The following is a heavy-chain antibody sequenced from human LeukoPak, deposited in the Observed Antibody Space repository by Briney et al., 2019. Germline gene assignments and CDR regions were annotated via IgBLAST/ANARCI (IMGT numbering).Heavy chain of an antibody. CDR1: GFTFSSYA. CDR3: AKPQRITIFGVVIGFDY. V-gene: IGHV3-23*01. Sequence: PGGSLRLSCAASGFTFSSYAMSWVRQTPGKGLEWVSAISDSGGSTYYADSVKGRFTISRDNSKNALYLQMNSLRAEDTAVYYCAKPQRITIFGVVIGFDYWGQGTLVTVSS. J-gene: IGHJ4*02. D-gene: IGHD3-3*01. CDR2: ISDSGGST.